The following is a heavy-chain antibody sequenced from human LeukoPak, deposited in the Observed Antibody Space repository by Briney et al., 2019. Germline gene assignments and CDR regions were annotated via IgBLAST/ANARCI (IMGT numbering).Heavy chain of an antibody. CDR2: IGAYNGNT. Sequence: ASVKVSCKASGYTFTSYGISWVRPAPGQGREWMGWIGAYNGNTNYAQKLQGRVTMTTDTSTSTAYMELRSLRSDDTAVYYCARPDYYDSSGFNYWGQGTLVTVSS. CDR1: GYTFTSYG. V-gene: IGHV1-18*01. J-gene: IGHJ4*02. D-gene: IGHD3-22*01. CDR3: ARPDYYDSSGFNY.